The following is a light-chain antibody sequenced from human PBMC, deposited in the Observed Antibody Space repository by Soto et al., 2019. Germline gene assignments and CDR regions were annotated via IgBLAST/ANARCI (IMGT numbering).Light chain of an antibody. V-gene: IGKV3-20*01. CDR1: QSVSSSY. Sequence: ELVLTQSPGILSLSPGERATLSCRASQSVSSSYFAWYQQRFGQAPRLLIYGASSRATGIPDRFSGSGSGTDFTLTISRLEPEDFAVYYCQQYGSSSWTFGQGTKV. J-gene: IGKJ1*01. CDR3: QQYGSSSWT. CDR2: GAS.